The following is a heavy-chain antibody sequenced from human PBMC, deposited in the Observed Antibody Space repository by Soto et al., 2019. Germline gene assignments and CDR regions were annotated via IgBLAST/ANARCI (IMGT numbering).Heavy chain of an antibody. Sequence: ASVKVSCKASGYTFTGYYMHWVRQAPGQGLEWMGWINPNSGGTNYAQKFQGWVTMTRDTSISTAYMELSRLRSDDTAVYYCARPIVVVPAAHKLDAFDIWGQETMLTVSS. CDR3: ARPIVVVPAAHKLDAFDI. V-gene: IGHV1-2*04. CDR1: GYTFTGYY. CDR2: INPNSGGT. J-gene: IGHJ3*02. D-gene: IGHD2-2*01.